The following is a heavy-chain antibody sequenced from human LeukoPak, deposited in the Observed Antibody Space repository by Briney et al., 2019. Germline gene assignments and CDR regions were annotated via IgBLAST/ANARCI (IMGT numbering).Heavy chain of an antibody. CDR1: GGSFSGNY. CDR3: ASTPAAGPFDY. Sequence: PSETLSLTCAVYGGSFSGNYWSWIRQPPGKGLEWIGEINHSGSTNYNPSLKSRVTISVDTSKNQFSLKLSSVAAADTAVYYCASTPAAGPFDYWGQGTLVTVSS. V-gene: IGHV4-34*01. D-gene: IGHD6-13*01. CDR2: INHSGST. J-gene: IGHJ4*02.